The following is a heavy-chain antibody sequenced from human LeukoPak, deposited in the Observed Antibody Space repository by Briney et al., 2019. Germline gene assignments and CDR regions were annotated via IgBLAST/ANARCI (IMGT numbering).Heavy chain of an antibody. CDR2: INHSGST. V-gene: IGHV4-34*01. D-gene: IGHD6-6*01. CDR3: ARVEYSSSGTYYYYYYMDV. Sequence: SETLSLTCAVYGGSFSGYYWSWIRQPPGKGLEWIGEINHSGSTNYNPSLKSRDTISVDTSKNQFSLKLSSVTAADTAVYYCARVEYSSSGTYYYYYYMDVWGKGTTVTVSS. CDR1: GGSFSGYY. J-gene: IGHJ6*03.